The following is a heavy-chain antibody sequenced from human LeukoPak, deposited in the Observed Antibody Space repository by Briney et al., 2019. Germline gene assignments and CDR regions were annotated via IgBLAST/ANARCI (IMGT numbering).Heavy chain of an antibody. CDR3: ARAGGYYDSSGWYYFDY. Sequence: HPGGSLRLSCAASGFAFSSFGMSWVRQAPGKGLEWVSVIYSGGSTYYADSVKGRFTISRDNSKNTLYLQMNSLRAEDTAVYYCARAGGYYDSSGWYYFDYWGQGTLVTVSS. CDR2: IYSGGST. V-gene: IGHV3-66*01. J-gene: IGHJ4*02. D-gene: IGHD3-22*01. CDR1: GFAFSSFG.